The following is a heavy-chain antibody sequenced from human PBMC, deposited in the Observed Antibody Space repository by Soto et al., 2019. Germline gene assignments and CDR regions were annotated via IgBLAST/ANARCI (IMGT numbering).Heavy chain of an antibody. D-gene: IGHD3-16*02. CDR1: GGSISSSSYY. J-gene: IGHJ4*02. V-gene: IGHV4-39*01. Sequence: SETLSLTCTVSGGSISSSSYYWGWIRQPRGKGLEWIGSIYYSGSTCYNPSLKSRVTISVDTSKNQFSLKLSSVTAADTAVYYCARTYYDYIWGSYRYYFDYWGQGTLVTVSS. CDR2: IYYSGST. CDR3: ARTYYDYIWGSYRYYFDY.